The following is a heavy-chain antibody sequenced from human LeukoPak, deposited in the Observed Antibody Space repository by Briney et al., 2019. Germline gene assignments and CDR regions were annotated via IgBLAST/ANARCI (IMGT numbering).Heavy chain of an antibody. J-gene: IGHJ5*02. D-gene: IGHD3-16*01. CDR2: INHSGST. CDR3: ASEGGSRSNWFDP. CDR1: GGSFSGYY. Sequence: SDTLSLTCAVYGGSFSGYYWSWIRQPPGKGLEWIGEINHSGSTNYNPSLKSRVTISVDTSKNQFSLKLSSVTAADTAVYYCASEGGSRSNWFDPWGQGTLVTVSS. V-gene: IGHV4-34*01.